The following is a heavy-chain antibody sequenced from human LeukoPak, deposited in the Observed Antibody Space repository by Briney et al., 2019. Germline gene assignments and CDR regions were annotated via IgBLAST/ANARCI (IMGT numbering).Heavy chain of an antibody. CDR3: AAQAYCGGDCYGGNWFDP. D-gene: IGHD2-21*02. Sequence: ASVKVSCKASGYTFTSYGISWVRQAPGQGLEWMGWINPNSGGTNYAQKFQGRVTMTRDTSISTAYMELSRLRSDDTAVYYCAAQAYCGGDCYGGNWFDPWGQGTLVTVSS. V-gene: IGHV1-2*02. CDR2: INPNSGGT. CDR1: GYTFTSYG. J-gene: IGHJ5*02.